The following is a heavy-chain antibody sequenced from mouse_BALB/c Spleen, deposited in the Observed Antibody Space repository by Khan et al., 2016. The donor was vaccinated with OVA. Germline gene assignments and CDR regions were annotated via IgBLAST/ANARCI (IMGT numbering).Heavy chain of an antibody. CDR2: IDPSDSET. CDR3: ARREKYGYDPSWFAY. D-gene: IGHD2-2*01. J-gene: IGHJ3*01. V-gene: IGHV1-61*01. Sequence: QVQLQQPGAELVRPGASVKLSCKASGYTFTSYWMNWVKQRPGHGLEWIGRIDPSDSETHYNQMFKDKATLTVDNSYSTADMQLISLTSDDSAVYYCARREKYGYDPSWFAYWGQGTLVTVSA. CDR1: GYTFTSYW.